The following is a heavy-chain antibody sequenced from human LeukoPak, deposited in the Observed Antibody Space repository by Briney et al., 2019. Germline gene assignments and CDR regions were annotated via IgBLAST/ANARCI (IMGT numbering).Heavy chain of an antibody. V-gene: IGHV3-30-3*01. D-gene: IGHD3-3*01. CDR3: ARDRVPSYYYYYYMDV. J-gene: IGHJ6*03. Sequence: GGSLRLSCAASGFTFSSYAMHWVRQAPGKGLEWVAVISYDGSNKYYADSVKGRFTISRDNSKNTLYLQMNSLRAEDTAVYYCARDRVPSYYYYYYMDVWGKGTTVTVSS. CDR1: GFTFSSYA. CDR2: ISYDGSNK.